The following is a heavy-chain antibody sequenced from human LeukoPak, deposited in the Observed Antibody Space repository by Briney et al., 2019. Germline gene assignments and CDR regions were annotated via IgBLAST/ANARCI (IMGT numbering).Heavy chain of an antibody. CDR3: AREFSIAAGGIAYGMDV. V-gene: IGHV1-46*01. D-gene: IGHD6-13*01. CDR1: GYTFTSYY. CDR2: INPSGGST. J-gene: IGHJ6*02. Sequence: ASVKVSCKASGYTFTSYYMHWVRQAPGQGLEWMGIINPSGGSTSYAQKFQGRVTMTRDTSTSTVYMELSSLRSEDTAVYYCAREFSIAAGGIAYGMDVWGQGTTVTVSS.